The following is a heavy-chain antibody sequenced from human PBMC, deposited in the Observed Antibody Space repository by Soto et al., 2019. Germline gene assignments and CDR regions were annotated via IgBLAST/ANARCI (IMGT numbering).Heavy chain of an antibody. CDR1: GFTFSSYA. V-gene: IGHV3-23*01. D-gene: IGHD2-15*01. CDR3: AKEIKKIPRWYCSGGSCYDYFDY. J-gene: IGHJ4*02. Sequence: GGSLRLSCAASGFTFSSYAMSWVRQAPGKGLEWVSAISGSGGSTYYADSVKGRFTISRDNSKNTLYLQMNSLRAEDTAVYYCAKEIKKIPRWYCSGGSCYDYFDYWGQGTLVTVSS. CDR2: ISGSGGST.